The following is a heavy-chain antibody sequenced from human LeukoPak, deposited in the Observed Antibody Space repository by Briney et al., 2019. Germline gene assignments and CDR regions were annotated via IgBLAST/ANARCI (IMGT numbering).Heavy chain of an antibody. Sequence: SETLSLTCTVSGGSISSYYWSWIRQPPGKGLEWIGYIYYSGSTNYNPSLKSRVTISVDTSKNQFSLKLSSVTAADAAVYYCARAGIGQQLKYWWFDPWGQGTLVTVSS. CDR1: GGSISSYY. J-gene: IGHJ5*02. CDR3: ARAGIGQQLKYWWFDP. V-gene: IGHV4-59*01. CDR2: IYYSGST. D-gene: IGHD6-13*01.